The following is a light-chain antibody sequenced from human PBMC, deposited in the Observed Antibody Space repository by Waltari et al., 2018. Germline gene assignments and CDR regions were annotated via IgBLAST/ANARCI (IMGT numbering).Light chain of an antibody. CDR2: DVS. Sequence: QSALTQPASVSGSPGQSITISCTGTSSDVGGYNYVPWYQQHPGKAPKLMVYDVSKRPSGVSNRFSGSKSGNTASLTISGLQAEDEADYYCSSYTSSNTYVFATGTKVTVL. CDR3: SSYTSSNTYV. J-gene: IGLJ1*01. V-gene: IGLV2-14*01. CDR1: SSDVGGYNY.